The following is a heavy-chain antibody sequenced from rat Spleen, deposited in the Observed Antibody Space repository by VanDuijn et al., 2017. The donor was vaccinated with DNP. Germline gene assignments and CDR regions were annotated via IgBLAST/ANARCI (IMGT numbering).Heavy chain of an antibody. V-gene: IGHV5-25*01. CDR2: ITSRGGKT. Sequence: EVQLVDSGGGLVQPGRSMKLSCAASGFTFSNYYMAWVRQAPTKGLEWVASITSRGGKTYYRDSVKGRFTISRDNTKSTLYLQMNSLRSEDMATYYCARWGGDYFDYWGQGTLVTVSS. CDR3: ARWGGDYFDY. CDR1: GFTFSNYY. D-gene: IGHD1-7*01. J-gene: IGHJ3*01.